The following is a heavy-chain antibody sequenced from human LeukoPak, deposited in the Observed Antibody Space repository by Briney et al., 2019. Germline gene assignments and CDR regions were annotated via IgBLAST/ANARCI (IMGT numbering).Heavy chain of an antibody. D-gene: IGHD3-22*01. CDR2: IKQDGSEK. CDR3: AKDAHYDSSGYYFDY. CDR1: GFTFSSYW. Sequence: GGSLRLSCAASGFTFSSYWMSWVRQAPGKGLEWVANIKQDGSEKYYVDSVKGRFTISRDNAKNSLYLQMNSLRAEDTALYYCAKDAHYDSSGYYFDYWGQGTLVTVSS. J-gene: IGHJ4*02. V-gene: IGHV3-7*03.